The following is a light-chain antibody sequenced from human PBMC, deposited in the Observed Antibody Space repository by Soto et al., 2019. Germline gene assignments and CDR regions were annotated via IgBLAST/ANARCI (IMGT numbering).Light chain of an antibody. J-gene: IGKJ1*01. CDR3: KRYDGSLRT. Sequence: EIVLTQSPGTLSLSPGERATLSCRASQSVSSSYLAWYQQKPGQAHRLLIYGAYSRATGIQDRFSGSGSGTDFTLTIRRLEPEDFAVYYCKRYDGSLRTFGQGTKVDIK. CDR1: QSVSSSY. CDR2: GAY. V-gene: IGKV3-20*01.